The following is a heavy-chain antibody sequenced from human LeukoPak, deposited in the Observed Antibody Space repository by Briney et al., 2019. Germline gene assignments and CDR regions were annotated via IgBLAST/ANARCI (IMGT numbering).Heavy chain of an antibody. CDR2: IYTSGST. V-gene: IGHV4-61*02. CDR3: ARDSLRGGYFDY. J-gene: IGHJ4*02. Sequence: SETLSLTCTVSGGSISSGSYYWSWIRQPAGTGLEWIGRIYTSGSTNYNPSLKSRVTISVDTSKNQFSLKLSSVTAADTAVYYCARDSLRGGYFDYWGQGTLVTVSS. D-gene: IGHD2-15*01. CDR1: GGSISSGSYY.